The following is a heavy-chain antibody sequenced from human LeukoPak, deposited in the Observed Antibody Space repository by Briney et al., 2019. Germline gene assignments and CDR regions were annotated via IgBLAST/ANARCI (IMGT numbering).Heavy chain of an antibody. CDR3: ARDQRYDSSGYSDY. CDR1: GGTFSSYA. V-gene: IGHV1-69*13. D-gene: IGHD3-22*01. Sequence: ASVKVSCKASGGTFSSYAISWVRQAPGQGLEWMGGIIPIFGTANYAQKFQGRVTITADESTSTAYMELRSLRSDDTAVYYCARDQRYDSSGYSDYWGQGTLVTVSS. J-gene: IGHJ4*02. CDR2: IIPIFGTA.